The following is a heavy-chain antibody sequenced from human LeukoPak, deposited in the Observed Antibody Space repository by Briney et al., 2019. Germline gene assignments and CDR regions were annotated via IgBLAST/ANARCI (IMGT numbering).Heavy chain of an antibody. J-gene: IGHJ6*03. CDR3: ARDLRFLEWLTHYYYYYMDV. CDR1: GHSISSGYY. D-gene: IGHD3-3*01. Sequence: SETLSLTCTVSGHSISSGYYWGWIRQPPGKGLEWIGSIYHSGSTYYNPSLKSRVTISVDTSKNQFSLKLSSVTAADTAVYYCARDLRFLEWLTHYYYYYMDVWGKGTTVTVSS. CDR2: IYHSGST. V-gene: IGHV4-38-2*02.